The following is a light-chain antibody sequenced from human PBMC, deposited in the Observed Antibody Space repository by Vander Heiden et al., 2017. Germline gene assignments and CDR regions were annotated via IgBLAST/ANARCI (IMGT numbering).Light chain of an antibody. CDR1: NIGSKS. CDR3: QVWDSSSDHPGWV. J-gene: IGLJ3*02. V-gene: IGLV3-21*02. Sequence: ARITCGGNNIGSKSVHWYQQKPGQAPVLVVYEDSDRPSGIPERFSGSNSGNTATLTISRVEAGDEADYYCQVWDSSSDHPGWVFGGGTKLTVL. CDR2: EDS.